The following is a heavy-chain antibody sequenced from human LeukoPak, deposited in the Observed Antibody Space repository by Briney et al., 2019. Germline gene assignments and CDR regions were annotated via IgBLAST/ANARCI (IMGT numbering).Heavy chain of an antibody. V-gene: IGHV1-2*02. J-gene: IGHJ4*02. D-gene: IGHD6-13*01. CDR1: GYTFTGYY. CDR2: INPNSGGT. CDR3: AGGGFLAAAHFDY. Sequence: GASVKVSFKASGYTFTGYYMHWVRQAPGQGLEWMGWINPNSGGTNYAQKFQGRVTMTRDTSISTAYMELSRLRSDDTAVYYCAGGGFLAAAHFDYWGEGTLVTVSS.